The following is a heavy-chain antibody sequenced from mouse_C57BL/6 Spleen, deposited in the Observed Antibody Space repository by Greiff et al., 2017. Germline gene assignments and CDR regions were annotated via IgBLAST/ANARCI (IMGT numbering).Heavy chain of an antibody. J-gene: IGHJ2*01. CDR3: TRWSGSSYPIDY. D-gene: IGHD1-1*01. V-gene: IGHV1-15*01. CDR1: GYTFTDYE. CDR2: IDPETGGT. Sequence: QVQLQQSGAELVRPGASVTLSCKASGYTFTDYEMHWVKQTPVHGLEWIGAIDPETGGTAYNQKFKGKAILTADKSSSPAYMELRSLTSEDAAVYYCTRWSGSSYPIDYWGQGTTLTVSS.